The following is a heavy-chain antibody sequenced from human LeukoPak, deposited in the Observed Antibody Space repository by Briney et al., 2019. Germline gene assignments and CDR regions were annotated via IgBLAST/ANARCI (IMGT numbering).Heavy chain of an antibody. CDR3: ARGREYSSSWYALGY. J-gene: IGHJ4*02. CDR1: GGSVTSGSYY. CDR2: IYYSGST. V-gene: IGHV4-61*01. D-gene: IGHD6-13*01. Sequence: SETLSLTCTVSGGSVTSGSYYWSWIRQPPGKGLEWIGYIYYSGSTNYNPSLKSRVAISVDTSKNQFSLKLSSVTAADTAVYYCARGREYSSSWYALGYWGQGTLVTVSS.